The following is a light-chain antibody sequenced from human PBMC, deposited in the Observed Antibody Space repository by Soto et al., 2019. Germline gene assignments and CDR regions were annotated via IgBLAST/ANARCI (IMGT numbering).Light chain of an antibody. J-gene: IGKJ2*01. V-gene: IGKV3-20*01. Sequence: EIVLTQSPGTLSLSPGERATLSCRASQSVSSSYLAWYQQKPGQAPRLLIYGASSRATGIPDRFSGSGSGTDFNLTISRLEPEDFAVYYCQQYGSSRETFGQGTKLEIK. CDR3: QQYGSSRET. CDR1: QSVSSSY. CDR2: GAS.